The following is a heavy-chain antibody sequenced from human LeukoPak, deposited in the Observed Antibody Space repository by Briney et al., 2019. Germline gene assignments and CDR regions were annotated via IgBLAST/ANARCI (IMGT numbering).Heavy chain of an antibody. V-gene: IGHV3-33*01. J-gene: IGHJ4*02. D-gene: IGHD3-22*01. CDR1: GFTFRSYG. Sequence: GGSLRLSCVASGFTFRSYGMHWVRQVPGKGLEWVAVAYDDRSNQYYADSVKGRFTVSKDNSRNTLYLQMNSLRVEDSAVYSCVTGGRYYYDHWGQGTLVTVSS. CDR2: AYDDRSNQ. CDR3: VTGGRYYYDH.